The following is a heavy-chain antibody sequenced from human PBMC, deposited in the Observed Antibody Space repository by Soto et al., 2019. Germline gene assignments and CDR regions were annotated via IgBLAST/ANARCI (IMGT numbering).Heavy chain of an antibody. J-gene: IGHJ4*02. CDR2: VYNSGST. D-gene: IGHD6-13*01. Sequence: SEPLSLTCTVSGGSISSNYWTWIRQPPGKGLEWIGYVYNSGSTNYNPSLTSRVTISEDTSKSQFSLPVNSMTAADTAVYYCARYRRQAVAGYTLDNWGQGILVTVSS. V-gene: IGHV4-59*01. CDR3: ARYRRQAVAGYTLDN. CDR1: GGSISSNY.